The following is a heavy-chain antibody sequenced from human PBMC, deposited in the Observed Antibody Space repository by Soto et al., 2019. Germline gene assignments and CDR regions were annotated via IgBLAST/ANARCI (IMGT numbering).Heavy chain of an antibody. V-gene: IGHV3-7*01. J-gene: IGHJ6*02. D-gene: IGHD4-17*01. Sequence: EVQMVESGGGLVQPGGSLRLSCAASGFTSSTYWMTWVRQAPGKGLEWVANIKQDGSEKYYVDSVKGQFTISRDNAENSLDLQMNSLRAEDTAVYYCARLRQPHGDGIDVWGQGTTVIVSS. CDR3: ARLRQPHGDGIDV. CDR1: GFTSSTYW. CDR2: IKQDGSEK.